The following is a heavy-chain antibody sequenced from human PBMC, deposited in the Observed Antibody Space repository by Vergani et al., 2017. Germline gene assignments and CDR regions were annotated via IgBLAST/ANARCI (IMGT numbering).Heavy chain of an antibody. J-gene: IGHJ6*03. V-gene: IGHV4-4*07. CDR2: IYTSGST. Sequence: VQLVESGGGLVQPGGSLKLSCAASGFTFSGSAMHWVRQASGKGLEWVGRIYTSGSTNYNPSLKSRVTMSVDTSKNQFSLKLSSVTAADTAVYYCARVGASPLYYYYYMDVWGKGTTVTVSS. CDR3: ARVGASPLYYYYYMDV. CDR1: GFTFSGSA. D-gene: IGHD1-26*01.